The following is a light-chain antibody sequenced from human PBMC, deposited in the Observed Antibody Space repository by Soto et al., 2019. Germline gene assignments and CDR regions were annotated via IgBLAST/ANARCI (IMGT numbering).Light chain of an antibody. CDR2: RAS. CDR1: QNINNW. Sequence: DIQMTQSPSTLSASVGDRVTITCRASQNINNWLAWYQQKPGKAPKLLIYRASSLENGVPSRFSGRGSGTDFIFPITSLQPDDFATYYCQQYSSDSTFGQGTKLEIK. CDR3: QQYSSDST. V-gene: IGKV1-5*03. J-gene: IGKJ1*01.